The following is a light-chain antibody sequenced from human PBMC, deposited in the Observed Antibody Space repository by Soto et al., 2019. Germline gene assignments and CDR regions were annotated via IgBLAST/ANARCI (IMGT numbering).Light chain of an antibody. CDR3: QQYGSSLFT. CDR2: DAS. V-gene: IGKV3-20*01. CDR1: QSVSSGS. Sequence: EIVLTQSPGTLSLSPGERATLSCRASQSVSSGSLAWYQQKPGQAPRLLIYDASSRATGIPDRFSGSGSGTDFTLTISRLEPEDFAVYYCQQYGSSLFTFGGGTKVEIK. J-gene: IGKJ4*01.